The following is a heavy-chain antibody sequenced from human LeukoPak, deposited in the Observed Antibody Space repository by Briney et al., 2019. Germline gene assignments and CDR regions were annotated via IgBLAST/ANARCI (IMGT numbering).Heavy chain of an antibody. D-gene: IGHD5-12*01. CDR3: ATIGRYSGYGILDS. Sequence: SGTLSLTCAVSGDSLSSNNWWSWVRQPPGKGLDGSGEIYHSGISNYNPTLKSRVSISVDKSKNQFSLKLSSVTAADTAVYYCATIGRYSGYGILDSWGQGTLVTVSS. V-gene: IGHV4-4*02. CDR2: IYHSGIS. CDR1: GDSLSSNNW. J-gene: IGHJ4*02.